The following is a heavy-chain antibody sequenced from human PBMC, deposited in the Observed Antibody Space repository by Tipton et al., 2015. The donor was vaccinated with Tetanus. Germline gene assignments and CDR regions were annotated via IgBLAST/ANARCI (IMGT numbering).Heavy chain of an antibody. CDR2: IYYSGSA. CDR3: ASTVGHSGGYYYYYGMDV. D-gene: IGHD3-16*01. Sequence: TLSLTCTVSGGFISSYNYYWGWIRQAPGKGLEWIGSIYYSGSAYYNPSLRSRVTMSVDTSKMQFSLKLSSVTAADTAVYYCASTVGHSGGYYYYYGMDVWGQGTTVTVSS. J-gene: IGHJ6*02. CDR1: GGFISSYNYY. V-gene: IGHV4-39*07.